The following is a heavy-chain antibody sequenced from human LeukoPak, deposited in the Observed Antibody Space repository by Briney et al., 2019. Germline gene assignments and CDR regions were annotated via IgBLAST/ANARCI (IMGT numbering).Heavy chain of an antibody. CDR1: GGXISSYY. D-gene: IGHD5-24*01. J-gene: IGHJ4*02. Sequence: SETLSLTCTVSGGXISSYYWSWIRQPPGKGLECIGYIYYSGSTNYNPSLKSRVTISVDTSKNQFSLKLSSVTAADTAVYYCARRGRWLPPDYWGQGTLVTVSS. CDR3: ARRGRWLPPDY. CDR2: IYYSGST. V-gene: IGHV4-59*08.